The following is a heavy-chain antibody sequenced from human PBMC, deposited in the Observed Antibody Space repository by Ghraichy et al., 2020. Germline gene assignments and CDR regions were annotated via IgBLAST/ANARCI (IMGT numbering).Heavy chain of an antibody. J-gene: IGHJ4*02. CDR2: IYHSGST. D-gene: IGHD2-15*01. Sequence: SETLSLTCAVSGGSISSSNWWSWVRQPPGKGLEWIGEIYHSGSTNYNPSLKSRVTISVDKSKNQFSLKLSSVTAADTAVYYCARGFSKAYCSGGSCYPLYFDYWGQGTLVTVSS. CDR3: ARGFSKAYCSGGSCYPLYFDY. CDR1: GGSISSSNW. V-gene: IGHV4-4*02.